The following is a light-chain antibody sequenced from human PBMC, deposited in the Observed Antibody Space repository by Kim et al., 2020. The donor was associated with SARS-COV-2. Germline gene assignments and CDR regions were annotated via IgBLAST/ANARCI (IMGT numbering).Light chain of an antibody. Sequence: VSPGERANLSCRASQSVSSNLAWYQQKPGQAPRLLIYGASTRATGIPARFSGSGSGTEFTLTISSLQSEDFAVYYCQQYNNWPPWTFGQGTKVEI. CDR1: QSVSSN. CDR2: GAS. J-gene: IGKJ1*01. V-gene: IGKV3-15*01. CDR3: QQYNNWPPWT.